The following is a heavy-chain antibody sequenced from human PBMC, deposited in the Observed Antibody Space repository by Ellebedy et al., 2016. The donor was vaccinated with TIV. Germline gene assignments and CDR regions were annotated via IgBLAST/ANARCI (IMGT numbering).Heavy chain of an antibody. V-gene: IGHV1-2*04. Sequence: ASVKVSCKASGYTFAGYYMHWVRQAPGQGLEWMGWINPNSGGTNYAQKFQGWVTMTRDTSISTAYMELSRLRSDDTAVYYCARSHTGYDWGPYGMDVWGQGTTVTVSS. CDR1: GYTFAGYY. D-gene: IGHD5-12*01. CDR2: INPNSGGT. CDR3: ARSHTGYDWGPYGMDV. J-gene: IGHJ6*02.